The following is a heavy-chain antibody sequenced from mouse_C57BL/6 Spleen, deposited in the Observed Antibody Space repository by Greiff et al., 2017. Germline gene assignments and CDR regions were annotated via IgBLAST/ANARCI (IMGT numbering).Heavy chain of an antibody. Sequence: VQLPQPGAELVKPGASVKMSCKASGYTFTSYWINWVKQRPGQGLEWIGDICPGSGSTNYNEKFKSKATLTVDTTSNTAYMPLSSMTAEDSSVCYCASYGSSLYYAMDYWGQGTSVTVSS. V-gene: IGHV1-55*01. CDR2: ICPGSGST. D-gene: IGHD1-1*01. J-gene: IGHJ4*01. CDR1: GYTFTSYW. CDR3: ASYGSSLYYAMDY.